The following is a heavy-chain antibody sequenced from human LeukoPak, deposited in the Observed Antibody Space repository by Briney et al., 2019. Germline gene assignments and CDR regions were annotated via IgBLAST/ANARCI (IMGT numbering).Heavy chain of an antibody. V-gene: IGHV3-23*01. D-gene: IGHD1-26*01. CDR2: ISGSGGST. Sequence: GSLRLSCAASGFTFSSYAMSWVRQAPGKGLEWVSAISGSGGSTYYSDSVKCRFTISRDNSKNTLYLQMNSLRAEDTAVYYCAKDPNSGSYYPYYFDYWGQGTLVTVSS. J-gene: IGHJ4*02. CDR3: AKDPNSGSYYPYYFDY. CDR1: GFTFSSYA.